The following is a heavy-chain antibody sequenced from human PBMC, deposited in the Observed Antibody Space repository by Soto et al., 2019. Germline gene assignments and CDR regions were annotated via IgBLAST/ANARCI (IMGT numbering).Heavy chain of an antibody. V-gene: IGHV1-69*13. CDR3: AKVRYSSPMGYYYGMDV. J-gene: IGHJ6*02. D-gene: IGHD6-19*01. CDR1: RVAFSKFI. Sequence: SVKVSCKASRVAFSKFIVTWVRQAPGLGLEWVGGIIPIFGTANYAQKFQGRVTITADESTSTSYMEVNNLRSEDTAVYYCAKVRYSSPMGYYYGMDVWGQGTTATGSS. CDR2: IIPIFGTA.